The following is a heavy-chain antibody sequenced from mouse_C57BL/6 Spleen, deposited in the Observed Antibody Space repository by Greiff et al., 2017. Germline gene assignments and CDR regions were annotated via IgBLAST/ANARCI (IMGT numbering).Heavy chain of an antibody. CDR2: IYPGSGST. Sequence: QVQLKQPGAELVKPGASVKMSCKASGYTFTSYWITWVKQRPGQGLEWIGDIYPGSGSTNYNEKFKSKATLTVDTSSSTAYIQLSSLTSEDSAVYYCARAYSNYEDYFDYWGQGTTLTVSS. CDR3: ARAYSNYEDYFDY. J-gene: IGHJ2*01. V-gene: IGHV1-55*01. D-gene: IGHD2-5*01. CDR1: GYTFTSYW.